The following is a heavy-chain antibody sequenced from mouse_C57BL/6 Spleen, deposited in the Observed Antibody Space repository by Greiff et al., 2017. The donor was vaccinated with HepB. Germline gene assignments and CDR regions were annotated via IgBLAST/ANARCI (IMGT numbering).Heavy chain of an antibody. V-gene: IGHV1-81*01. J-gene: IGHJ4*01. CDR1: GYTFTSYG. CDR2: IYPRSGNT. Sequence: QVQLQQSGAELARPGASVKLSCKASGYTFTSYGISWVKQRTGQGLEWIGEIYPRSGNTYYNEKFKGKATLTADKSSSPAYMELRSLTSEDSAVYFCARRGYDYDNYAMDYWGQGTSVTVSS. D-gene: IGHD2-4*01. CDR3: ARRGYDYDNYAMDY.